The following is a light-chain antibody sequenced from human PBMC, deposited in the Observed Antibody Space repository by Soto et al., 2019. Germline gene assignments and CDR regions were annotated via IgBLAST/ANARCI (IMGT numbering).Light chain of an antibody. Sequence: QSALTQPASASGSPGQSITISCTGATTDVDGYDYVSWYQQHPGQAPKLMIFDVNNRPSGVSGRFSGSKSGDTASLTISGLQAEDDGDYYRTSYTGSAPFYVFGSGTKLTVL. CDR1: TTDVDGYDY. CDR3: TSYTGSAPFYV. V-gene: IGLV2-14*03. CDR2: DVN. J-gene: IGLJ1*01.